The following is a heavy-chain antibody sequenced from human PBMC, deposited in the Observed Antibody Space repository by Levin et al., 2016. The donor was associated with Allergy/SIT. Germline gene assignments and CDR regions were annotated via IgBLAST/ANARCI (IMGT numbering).Heavy chain of an antibody. D-gene: IGHD3-3*01. V-gene: IGHV3-49*04. Sequence: SCKVSGYTFTKLCMHWVRQAPGKGLEWVGFIRSRAYGETTEYAASVKGRFIISRDDSKTIAYLQMNSLKSEDTAMYYCTYFWSGYSFHHWGQGTLVTVSS. CDR2: IRSRAYGETT. CDR1: GYTFTKLC. J-gene: IGHJ1*01. CDR3: TYFWSGYSFHH.